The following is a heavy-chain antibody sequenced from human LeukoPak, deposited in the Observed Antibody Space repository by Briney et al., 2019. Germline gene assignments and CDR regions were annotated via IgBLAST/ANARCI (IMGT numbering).Heavy chain of an antibody. D-gene: IGHD6-13*01. Sequence: GGSLRLSCAASGFIFSSYWMHWVRHAPGKGLAWVSRINTDGSSTSYADSVKGRFTISRDNAKNTLYLQMNSLRAEDTAVYYCARDLRKYSSSWFVGIAGMDVWGKGTTVTVSS. V-gene: IGHV3-74*01. CDR2: INTDGSST. CDR1: GFIFSSYW. J-gene: IGHJ6*03. CDR3: ARDLRKYSSSWFVGIAGMDV.